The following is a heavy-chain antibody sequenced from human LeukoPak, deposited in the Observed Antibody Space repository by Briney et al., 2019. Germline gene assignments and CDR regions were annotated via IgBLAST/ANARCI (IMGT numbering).Heavy chain of an antibody. Sequence: GGSLRLSCAASGFTFSSYEMNCVRQAPGKGLEWVSYIRSSGSTICYADSVKGRFTISRDNTKNSLYLQMNSLRAEDTAVYYCARDGLMTTSGWDFDYWGQGTLVTVSS. CDR2: IRSSGSTI. D-gene: IGHD6-19*01. CDR3: ARDGLMTTSGWDFDY. CDR1: GFTFSSYE. V-gene: IGHV3-48*03. J-gene: IGHJ4*02.